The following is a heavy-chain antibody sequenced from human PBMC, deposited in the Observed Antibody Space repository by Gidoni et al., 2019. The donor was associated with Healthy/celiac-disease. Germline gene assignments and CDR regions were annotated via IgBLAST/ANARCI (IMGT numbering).Heavy chain of an antibody. J-gene: IGHJ3*02. CDR2: MNPNSGNT. CDR1: GYTFTSYD. CDR3: ARGGLCGGDCYNDAFDI. V-gene: IGHV1-8*01. Sequence: QVQLVQSGAEVKKPGASVTVSCKASGYTFTSYDINWVRQATGQGLEWMGWMNPNSGNTGYAQKFQGRVTMTRNTSISTAYMELSSLRSEDTAVYYCARGGLCGGDCYNDAFDIWGQGTMVTVSS. D-gene: IGHD2-21*02.